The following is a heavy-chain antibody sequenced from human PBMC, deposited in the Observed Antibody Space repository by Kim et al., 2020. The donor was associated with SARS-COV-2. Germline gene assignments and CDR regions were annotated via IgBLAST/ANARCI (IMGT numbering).Heavy chain of an antibody. CDR2: IKHKGRET. V-gene: IGHV3-7*05. CDR1: GFTPSIYW. D-gene: IGHD6-19*01. J-gene: IGHJ1*01. Sequence: GGSLRLSCAASGFTPSIYWMNWVRQTPGKGREGGANIKHKGRETKYVESGKGRFTISRDSARTSIYLQMNSLRAEDTAVYYCARGSGWLIEHWGQGTLVTVSS. CDR3: ARGSGWLIEH.